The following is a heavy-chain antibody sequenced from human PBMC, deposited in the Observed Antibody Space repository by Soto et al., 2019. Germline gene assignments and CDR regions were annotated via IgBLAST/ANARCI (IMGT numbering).Heavy chain of an antibody. Sequence: GGSLRLSCAASEFTFTTYWMNWVRQAPGKGLEWVANIKQDGSERYYADFVKGRFTISRDNAKNSLFLQMSRLRAEDSAVYYCARVEGDILTGYGVGIFEYWGQGTLVTVSS. CDR1: EFTFTTYW. CDR2: IKQDGSER. V-gene: IGHV3-7*03. CDR3: ARVEGDILTGYGVGIFEY. D-gene: IGHD3-9*01. J-gene: IGHJ4*02.